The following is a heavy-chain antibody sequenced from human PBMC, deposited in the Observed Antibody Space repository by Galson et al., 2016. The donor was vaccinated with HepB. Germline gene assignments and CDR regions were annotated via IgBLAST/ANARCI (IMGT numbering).Heavy chain of an antibody. CDR2: TSNDRSNK. CDR3: ARFIASPWNDYYYYGMDV. J-gene: IGHJ6*04. D-gene: IGHD1-1*01. V-gene: IGHV3-30-3*01. CDR1: GFIIRTPA. Sequence: SLRLSCADSGFIIRTPAMNMVRQAPGNRLEWLSATSNDRSNKYFVDTVTGRFTISSDNSKNTLYLQMNSLRAEDTAVYYCARFIASPWNDYYYYGMDVWGKGTTVTVSS.